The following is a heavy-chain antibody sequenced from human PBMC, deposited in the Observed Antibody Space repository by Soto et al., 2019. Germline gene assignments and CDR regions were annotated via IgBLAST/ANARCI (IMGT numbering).Heavy chain of an antibody. CDR3: ARGGVKGTTSRGQVYN. Sequence: QVQVVESGGGLVKPGWSLRLSCAASGFTFSDYYMSWIRQAPGKGLEWVSFISSSSDSTKYADSVNGRFTISRDNAKNSLYLQLNSLRAEDTAVYYCARGGVKGTTSRGQVYNWGQGTLVTVSS. J-gene: IGHJ4*02. V-gene: IGHV3-11*06. D-gene: IGHD1-7*01. CDR1: GFTFSDYY. CDR2: ISSSSDST.